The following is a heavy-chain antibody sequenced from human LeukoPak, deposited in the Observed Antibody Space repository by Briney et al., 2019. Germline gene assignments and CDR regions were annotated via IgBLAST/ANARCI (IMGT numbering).Heavy chain of an antibody. J-gene: IGHJ6*02. Sequence: SETLSLTCTVSGGSISSGGYYWSWLRQHPGKGLEWIGYIYYSGSTYYNPSLKSRVTISVDTSKNQFSLKLSSVTAADTAVYYCARDKSVYDFWSGSTYYYYGMDVWGQGTTVTVSS. V-gene: IGHV4-31*03. CDR1: GGSISSGGYY. CDR3: ARDKSVYDFWSGSTYYYYGMDV. CDR2: IYYSGST. D-gene: IGHD3-3*01.